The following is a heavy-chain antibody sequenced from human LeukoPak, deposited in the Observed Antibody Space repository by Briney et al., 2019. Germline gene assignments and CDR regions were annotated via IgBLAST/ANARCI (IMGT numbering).Heavy chain of an antibody. CDR3: ARNGYNYRPFDY. J-gene: IGHJ4*02. CDR1: GGSISSYY. D-gene: IGHD5-24*01. Sequence: SETLSLTCTVSGGSISSYYWSWIRQPAGKGLEWIGSIYTSGSTNYNPSLKSRVTMSVDTSKNQFSLKLSSVTAADTAVYYCARNGYNYRPFDYWGQGTLVTVSS. V-gene: IGHV4-4*07. CDR2: IYTSGST.